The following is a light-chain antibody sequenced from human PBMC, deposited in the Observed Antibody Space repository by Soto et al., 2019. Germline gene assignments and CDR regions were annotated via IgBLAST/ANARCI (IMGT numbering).Light chain of an antibody. V-gene: IGKV1-5*01. CDR1: DTIATW. J-gene: IGKJ5*01. CDR3: QQYNNFPIT. Sequence: DIQMTQSPSTVSASVGDRVTITCRASDTIATWLAWYQQKPGRAPKPLIYDASSLRSGVPSRFSGFGSGTDFSFTINNLQPSDFATYYCQQYNNFPITFGQGTRLEIK. CDR2: DAS.